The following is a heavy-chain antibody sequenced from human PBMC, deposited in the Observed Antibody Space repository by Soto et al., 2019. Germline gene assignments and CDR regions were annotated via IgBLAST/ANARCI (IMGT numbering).Heavy chain of an antibody. CDR1: GCSVSISSYY. D-gene: IGHD3-9*01. CDR3: GRLEGLATISYYFDY. J-gene: IGHJ4*02. Sequence: SETLSLTCTVSGCSVSISSYYWGWVRQPPGKGLEWIGSVYYSGSTYYNPSLESRVTISVDKSKNQFSLKLMSLSAADTAVYYCGRLEGLATISYYFDYWGQGALVTVSS. CDR2: VYYSGST. V-gene: IGHV4-39*01.